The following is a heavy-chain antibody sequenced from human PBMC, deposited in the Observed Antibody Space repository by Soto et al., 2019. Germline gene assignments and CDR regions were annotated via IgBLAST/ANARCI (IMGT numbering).Heavy chain of an antibody. V-gene: IGHV4-34*12. Sequence: PSETLSLTCTVSGGSISSYYWSWIRQPPGKGLEWIGEIIHGGNTNYNPSLKSRVTISLDTSKNQFSLKLSSVTAADTAVYYCARQRPTDGRWEFANYYGMDVWGQGTPVTVSS. CDR2: IIHGGNT. CDR1: GGSISSYY. CDR3: ARQRPTDGRWEFANYYGMDV. D-gene: IGHD1-26*01. J-gene: IGHJ6*02.